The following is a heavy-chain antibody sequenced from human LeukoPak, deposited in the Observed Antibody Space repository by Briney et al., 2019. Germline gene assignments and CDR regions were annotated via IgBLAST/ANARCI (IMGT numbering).Heavy chain of an antibody. J-gene: IGHJ5*02. CDR2: INAGNGNT. CDR3: ARSLHYYGSGSPPVAWFDP. CDR1: GYTFTSYA. Sequence: ASVKVSCKASGYTFTSYAMHWVRQAPGQGLEWMGWINAGNGNTKYSQKFQGRVTITRDTSASTAYMELSSLRSEDTAVYYCARSLHYYGSGSPPVAWFDPWGQGTLVTVSS. V-gene: IGHV1-3*01. D-gene: IGHD3-10*01.